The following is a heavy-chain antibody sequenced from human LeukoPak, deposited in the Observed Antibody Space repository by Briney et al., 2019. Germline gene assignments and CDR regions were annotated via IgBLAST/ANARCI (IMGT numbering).Heavy chain of an antibody. D-gene: IGHD1-26*01. CDR3: AKEGGGSYPFDY. V-gene: IGHV3-73*01. J-gene: IGHJ4*02. CDR1: GFTFSGSA. Sequence: GGSLRLSCAASGFTFSGSAMHWVRQASGKGLEWVGRIRSKANSYATAYAASVKGRFTISRDNSKNTLYLQMNSLRAEDTAVYYCAKEGGGSYPFDYWGQGTLVTVSS. CDR2: IRSKANSYAT.